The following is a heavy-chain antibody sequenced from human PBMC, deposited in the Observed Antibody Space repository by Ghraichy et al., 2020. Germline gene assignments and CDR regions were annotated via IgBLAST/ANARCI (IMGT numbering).Heavy chain of an antibody. J-gene: IGHJ4*02. CDR1: GGSISSYY. CDR2: IYYSGST. CDR3: ASDYGDYSFDY. V-gene: IGHV4-59*08. D-gene: IGHD4-17*01. Sequence: SETLSLTCTVSGGSISSYYWSWIRQPPGKGLEWVGYIYYSGSTNYNPSLKSRVTISVDTSKNQFSLKLSSVTAADTAVYYCASDYGDYSFDYWGQRTLVTVSS.